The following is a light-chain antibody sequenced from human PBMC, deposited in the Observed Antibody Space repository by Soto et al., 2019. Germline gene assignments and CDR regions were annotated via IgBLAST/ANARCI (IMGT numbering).Light chain of an antibody. CDR2: EAS. Sequence: DIQMTQSPSTLSASVGDRVTITCRASQSTSTWLAWYQQRPGKTPKLLISEASKLESGVPSRFSGGGSGTEFTLTISRLQPDDFATYYCQQYITYPYAFGQGTKMEIK. CDR1: QSTSTW. J-gene: IGKJ1*01. V-gene: IGKV1-5*03. CDR3: QQYITYPYA.